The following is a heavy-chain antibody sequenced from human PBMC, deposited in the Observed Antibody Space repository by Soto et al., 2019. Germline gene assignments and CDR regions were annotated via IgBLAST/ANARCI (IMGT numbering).Heavy chain of an antibody. D-gene: IGHD3-16*01. Sequence: RLSCAASVFTFSDYYMSWIRQAPGKGLEWVSYISSSSSYTNYADSVKGRFTISRDNAKNSLYLQMNSLRAEDTAAYYCARGEFSYYYGMDVWCQGTTVTVSS. V-gene: IGHV3-11*06. CDR2: ISSSSSYT. CDR1: VFTFSDYY. CDR3: ARGEFSYYYGMDV. J-gene: IGHJ6*02.